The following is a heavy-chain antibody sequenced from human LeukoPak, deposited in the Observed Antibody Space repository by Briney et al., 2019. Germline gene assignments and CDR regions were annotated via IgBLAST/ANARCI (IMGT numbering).Heavy chain of an antibody. CDR3: ARSIYASGSFYTFDI. Sequence: PRGSLRLSCAASGFTLSSYAMSWVRQAPGKAPEWVSGISGSGGSTYSADSVKGRFTISRDNSKNTLYLQMNTLRAEDTAVYYCARSIYASGSFYTFDIWGQGTMVTVSS. D-gene: IGHD3-10*01. CDR1: GFTLSSYA. J-gene: IGHJ3*02. CDR2: ISGSGGST. V-gene: IGHV3-23*01.